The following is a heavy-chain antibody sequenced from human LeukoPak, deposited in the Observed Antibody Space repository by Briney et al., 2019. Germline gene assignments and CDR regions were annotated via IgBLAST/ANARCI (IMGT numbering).Heavy chain of an antibody. J-gene: IGHJ3*02. D-gene: IGHD3-22*01. V-gene: IGHV4-61*02. Sequence: SETLSLTCTVSGDSISSGDYYWSWLRQPAGKGLEWIGRISSSGSTNYNPSLKSRVTISVDTSKNQFSLTLSSVTAADTAVYFCARGPYSYDSSGAFDIWGQGTMVTVSS. CDR2: ISSSGST. CDR1: GDSISSGDYY. CDR3: ARGPYSYDSSGAFDI.